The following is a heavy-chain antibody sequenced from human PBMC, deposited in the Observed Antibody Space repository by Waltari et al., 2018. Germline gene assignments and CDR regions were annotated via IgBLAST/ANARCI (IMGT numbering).Heavy chain of an antibody. CDR2: INHSGST. Sequence: QVQLQQWGAGLLKPSETQSLTCAVYGGSFSGFYWSWIRQPPGKGLEWIGEINHSGSTKHNPSLKSQVTISLDTSKNQFSLKLSSVTAADTAVYYCARGETAMLLHYYYYGMDVWGQGTTVTVSS. J-gene: IGHJ6*02. CDR1: GGSFSGFY. CDR3: ARGETAMLLHYYYYGMDV. D-gene: IGHD5-18*01. V-gene: IGHV4-34*01.